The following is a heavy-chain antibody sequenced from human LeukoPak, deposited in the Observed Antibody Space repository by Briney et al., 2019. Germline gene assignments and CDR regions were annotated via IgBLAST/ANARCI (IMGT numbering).Heavy chain of an antibody. Sequence: GGSLRLSCAASGFTFSSYAMSWVRQAPGKGLEWVSLIIGSSGATFYADPVKGRFTISRDNSKNTLYLQMSSLRAEDTAVYFCAKGAYDYVEMGYFDNWGQGTLVTVPS. CDR2: IIGSSGAT. CDR3: AKGAYDYVEMGYFDN. V-gene: IGHV3-23*01. CDR1: GFTFSSYA. J-gene: IGHJ4*02. D-gene: IGHD5-12*01.